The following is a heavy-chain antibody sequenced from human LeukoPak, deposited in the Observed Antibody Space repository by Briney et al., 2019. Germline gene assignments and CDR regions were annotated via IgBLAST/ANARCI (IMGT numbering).Heavy chain of an antibody. CDR1: GYTFTSYD. D-gene: IGHD3-22*01. V-gene: IGHV1-8*03. CDR3: ARGLTYYYDSSAY. J-gene: IGHJ4*02. Sequence: ASVKVSCKASGYTFTSYDINWVRQATGQGLEWMGWMNPNSGNTGYAQKFQGRVTITRNPSISTAYMELSSLRSEDTAVYYCARGLTYYYDSSAYWGQGTLVTVSS. CDR2: MNPNSGNT.